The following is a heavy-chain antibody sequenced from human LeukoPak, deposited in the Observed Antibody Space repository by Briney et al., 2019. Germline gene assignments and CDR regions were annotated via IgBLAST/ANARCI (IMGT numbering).Heavy chain of an antibody. CDR2: IWYDGGNK. Sequence: GRSLRLSCEASGFNFGTFAMHWVRQAPGEGLEWLAIIWYDGGNKHYSDSVKGRFTISRDNSKSSLYLQMNSLRAEDTAVYYCRGTYYYGSGIDGDYFDYWGQGTLVTVSS. CDR1: GFNFGTFA. D-gene: IGHD3-10*01. V-gene: IGHV3-33*01. CDR3: RGTYYYGSGIDGDYFDY. J-gene: IGHJ4*02.